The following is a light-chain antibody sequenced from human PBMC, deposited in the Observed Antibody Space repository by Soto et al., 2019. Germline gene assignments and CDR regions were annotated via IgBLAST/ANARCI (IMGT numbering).Light chain of an antibody. V-gene: IGKV1-39*01. CDR2: AAS. Sequence: DIQMTQSPSSLSASVGARVTITCRASQSISNYLSWYQKIPGKDPKLLIYAASTLRSGVSSRFSGSGSGTDFTLTIGSLQPKEFATYYCQQSYSTPWTFGQGTKVEIK. J-gene: IGKJ1*01. CDR3: QQSYSTPWT. CDR1: QSISNY.